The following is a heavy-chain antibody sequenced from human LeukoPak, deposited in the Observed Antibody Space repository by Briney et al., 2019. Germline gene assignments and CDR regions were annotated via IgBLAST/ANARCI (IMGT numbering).Heavy chain of an antibody. CDR1: GYTFTGYY. J-gene: IGHJ4*02. Sequence: ASVKVSRKASGYTFTGYYMHWVRQAPGQGLEWIGWINPNSGGTNYAQKFQGRVTMTRDTSISTAYMELSRLRSDDTAVYYCARARFQVGAIDYWGQGTLVTVSS. CDR3: ARARFQVGAIDY. D-gene: IGHD1-26*01. CDR2: INPNSGGT. V-gene: IGHV1-2*02.